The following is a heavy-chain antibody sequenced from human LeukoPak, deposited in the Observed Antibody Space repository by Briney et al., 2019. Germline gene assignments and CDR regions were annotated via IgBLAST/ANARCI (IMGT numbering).Heavy chain of an antibody. CDR2: ISAYNGNT. D-gene: IGHD3-22*01. CDR3: ARSAEYYYESSGYPNFDY. J-gene: IGHJ4*02. CDR1: GYTFTSYG. Sequence: ASVKVSCKASGYTFTSYGISWVRQAPGQGLEWMGWISAYNGNTNYAQKLQGRVTMTTDTSTSTAYMELRSLRSDDTAVYYCARSAEYYYESSGYPNFDYWGQGTLVTVSS. V-gene: IGHV1-18*01.